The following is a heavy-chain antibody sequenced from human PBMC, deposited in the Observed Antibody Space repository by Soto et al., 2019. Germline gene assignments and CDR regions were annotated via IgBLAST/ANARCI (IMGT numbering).Heavy chain of an antibody. D-gene: IGHD5-18*01. CDR3: AHRPRGYSYHFDY. CDR2: LYWDDDE. Sequence: QITLKESGPTLVKPTQTLTLTCTFSGFSLSTRGVGVGWIRQPPGKALEGLALLYWDDDEGYSPSLKSRLTITKNTSKNQVVITVTNMDPVDTATYYCAHRPRGYSYHFDYWGQGTLVPVSS. CDR1: GFSLSTRGVG. J-gene: IGHJ4*02. V-gene: IGHV2-5*02.